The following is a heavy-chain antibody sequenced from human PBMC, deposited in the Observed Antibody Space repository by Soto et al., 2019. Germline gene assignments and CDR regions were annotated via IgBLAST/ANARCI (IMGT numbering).Heavy chain of an antibody. CDR3: ALGWLSTTPGFGY. Sequence: SETLSLTCTVSGGSISSSSYYWGWIRQPPGKGLEWIGSIYYSGSTYYNPSLKSRVTISVDTSKNQFSLKLSSVTAADTAVYYCALGWLSTTPGFGYWGQGTLVTVSS. J-gene: IGHJ4*02. CDR1: GGSISSSSYY. CDR2: IYYSGST. D-gene: IGHD3-22*01. V-gene: IGHV4-39*01.